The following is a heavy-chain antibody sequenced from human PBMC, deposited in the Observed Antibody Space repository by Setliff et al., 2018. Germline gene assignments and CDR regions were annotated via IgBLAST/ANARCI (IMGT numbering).Heavy chain of an antibody. J-gene: IGHJ3*02. Sequence: ASVKVSCKASGYSFTMYGVNWVRQAPGQGIEWMGWVSAFSRHTEYSQKFKGRVAVTTDASTSTAYLDLWSLTSNDTAVYYCLRDRPYINSPENAFDIWGQGTTVTVSS. CDR2: VSAFSRHT. CDR3: LRDRPYINSPENAFDI. V-gene: IGHV1-18*01. D-gene: IGHD1-1*01. CDR1: GYSFTMYG.